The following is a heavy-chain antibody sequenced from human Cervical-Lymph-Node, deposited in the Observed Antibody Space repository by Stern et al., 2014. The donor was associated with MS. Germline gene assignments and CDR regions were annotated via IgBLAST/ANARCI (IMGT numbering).Heavy chain of an antibody. CDR2: IYHTGSV. V-gene: IGHV4-59*01. CDR1: GGSLRSYY. CDR3: AREGEYCSGSRCYPFLDY. J-gene: IGHJ4*02. Sequence: QVQLVESDPGLVTPSETLSLTCTVSGGSLRSYYWNWIRPAPGKGLEWLGFIYHTGSVNYNPSLSSRVAMSVDTSKNQFSLTVSSVTAADTAVYYCAREGEYCSGSRCYPFLDYWGQGTLVTVSS. D-gene: IGHD2-15*01.